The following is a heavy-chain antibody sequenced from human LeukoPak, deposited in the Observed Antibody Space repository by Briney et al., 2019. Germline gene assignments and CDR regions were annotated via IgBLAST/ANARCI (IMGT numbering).Heavy chain of an antibody. D-gene: IGHD3-10*01. CDR3: ARGRFGGGAFDI. Sequence: GGSLRLSCAASGFTFSSYSMNWVRQAPGKGLEWLSYISSGSSTIYYADSVKGRFTISRDNAKNSLYLQLNSLRAEDTAVYYCARGRFGGGAFDIWGQGTMVTVSS. J-gene: IGHJ3*02. V-gene: IGHV3-48*04. CDR1: GFTFSSYS. CDR2: ISSGSSTI.